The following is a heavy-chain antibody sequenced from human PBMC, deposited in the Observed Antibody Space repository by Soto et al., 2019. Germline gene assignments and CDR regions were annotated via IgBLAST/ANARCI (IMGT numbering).Heavy chain of an antibody. CDR1: GGTFSSYA. V-gene: IGHV1-69*13. CDR3: ARPTYYYDSSGPPGY. J-gene: IGHJ4*02. Sequence: SVKVSCKASGGTFSSYAISWVRQAPGQGLEWMGGIIPIFGTANYAQKFQGRVTITADESTSTAYMELNSLRVEDTAVYYCARPTYYYDSSGPPGYWGQGTLVTVSS. CDR2: IIPIFGTA. D-gene: IGHD3-22*01.